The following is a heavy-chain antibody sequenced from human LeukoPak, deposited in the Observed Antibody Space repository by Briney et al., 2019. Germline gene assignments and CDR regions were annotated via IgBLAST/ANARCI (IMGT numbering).Heavy chain of an antibody. D-gene: IGHD3-16*02. CDR1: GYSFTSYW. V-gene: IGHV5-10-1*01. CDR3: VRLGELSALL. CDR2: IDPSDSYT. J-gene: IGHJ3*01. Sequence: GESLRISCECSGYSFTSYWIRWVREMPGKGLEWMGRIDPSDSYTNYSPSFQGHVTISANKSISTAYLQWSSLKASDTAMYYCVRLGELSALLWGQGTMVTVSS.